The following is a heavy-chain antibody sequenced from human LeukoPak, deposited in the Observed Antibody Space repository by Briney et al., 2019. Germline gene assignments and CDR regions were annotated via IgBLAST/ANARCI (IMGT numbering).Heavy chain of an antibody. J-gene: IGHJ4*02. V-gene: IGHV3-74*01. CDR1: GFTFSSYW. D-gene: IGHD5-12*01. Sequence: GGSLRLSCAASGFTFSSYWMHWVRQAPGKGLVWVSRINSDGSSTNYADSVKGRFTISRDNAKNTLYLQMNSLRAEDTAVYYCARAQHSGYERYQYYFDYWGQGTLVTVSS. CDR2: INSDGSST. CDR3: ARAQHSGYERYQYYFDY.